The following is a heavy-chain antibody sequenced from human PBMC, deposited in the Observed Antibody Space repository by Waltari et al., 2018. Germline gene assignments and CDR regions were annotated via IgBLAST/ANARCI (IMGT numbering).Heavy chain of an antibody. CDR3: ARHVGEATTFDY. D-gene: IGHD1-26*01. Sequence: QLQLQESGPGLVKPSETLSLTCSVSGGSISTSSYYWGWIRQPPGKGLEWIGSIHYSGSTYYNPSLKSRVTISVDTSKNRFSLRLTSVTAADTAVYYCARHVGEATTFDYWGQGTLVTVSS. CDR1: GGSISTSSYY. V-gene: IGHV4-39*01. J-gene: IGHJ4*02. CDR2: IHYSGST.